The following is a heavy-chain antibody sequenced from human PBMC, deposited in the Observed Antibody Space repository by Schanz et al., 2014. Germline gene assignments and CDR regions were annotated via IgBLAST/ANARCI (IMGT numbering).Heavy chain of an antibody. J-gene: IGHJ4*02. V-gene: IGHV1-69*02. D-gene: IGHD6-19*01. Sequence: QVQLVQSGAEVKKPGSSVKVSCKASGGTFSSYTISWVRQAPGQGPEWMGRIIPILGIGNDAQKFQGRVTITADKSTSTAYMELSSLRSEDTAVYYCVGIHVAVAEAFYWGQGALVIVS. CDR3: VGIHVAVAEAFY. CDR1: GGTFSSYT. CDR2: IIPILGIG.